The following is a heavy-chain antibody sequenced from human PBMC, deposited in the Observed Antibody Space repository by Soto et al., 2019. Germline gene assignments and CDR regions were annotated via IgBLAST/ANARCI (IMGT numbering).Heavy chain of an antibody. CDR3: AKIAAAGDAFDI. Sequence: GGSLRLSCAASRFTISGHAMHWVRQAPGKGLEWVSVIYSGGSTYYADSVKGRFTISRDNSKNTLYLQMNSLRAEDTAVYYCAKIAAAGDAFDIWGQGTMVTVSS. CDR1: RFTISGHA. J-gene: IGHJ3*02. D-gene: IGHD6-13*01. CDR2: IYSGGST. V-gene: IGHV3-23*03.